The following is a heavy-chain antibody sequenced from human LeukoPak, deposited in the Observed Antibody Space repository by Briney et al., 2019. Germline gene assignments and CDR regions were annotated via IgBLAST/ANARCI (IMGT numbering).Heavy chain of an antibody. J-gene: IGHJ4*02. D-gene: IGHD1/OR15-1a*01. CDR1: GFTFSSHG. Sequence: GGSLRLSCAASGFTFSSHGMQWVRQIPGKGLVWVSRIDSDGSGTSYADSVKGRFTISRDDVKNMLYLQMNSLRVEDTGLYYCSTVEHFWGQGTLVTVSS. CDR3: STVEHF. V-gene: IGHV3-74*01. CDR2: IDSDGSGT.